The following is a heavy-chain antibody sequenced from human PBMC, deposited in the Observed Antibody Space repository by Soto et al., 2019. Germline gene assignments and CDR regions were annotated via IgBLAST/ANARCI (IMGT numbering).Heavy chain of an antibody. CDR1: GGSFSGYY. J-gene: IGHJ6*03. V-gene: IGHV4-34*01. D-gene: IGHD2-2*01. CDR3: ARGVVPAAGYYYYIDV. CDR2: INHSGST. Sequence: SETLSLTCAVYGGSFSGYYWSWIRQPPGKGLEWIGEINHSGSTNYNPSLKSRVTISVDTSKNQFSLKLSSVTAADTAVYYCARGVVPAAGYYYYIDVWGKGSTVTVSS.